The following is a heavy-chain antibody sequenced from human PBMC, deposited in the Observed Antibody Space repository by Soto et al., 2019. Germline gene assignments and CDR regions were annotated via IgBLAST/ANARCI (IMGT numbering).Heavy chain of an antibody. CDR1: GFTFSSYA. V-gene: IGHV3-23*01. Sequence: EVQLLESGGGLVQPGGSLRLSCAASGFTFSSYAMSWVRQAPGKGLEWVSAISGSGGSTYYADSVKGRFTISRDNSKNTLYLKMNSMRAEDTAVYYCAKARGYCSGGSCYSFDYWGQGTLVTVSS. J-gene: IGHJ4*02. CDR2: ISGSGGST. CDR3: AKARGYCSGGSCYSFDY. D-gene: IGHD2-15*01.